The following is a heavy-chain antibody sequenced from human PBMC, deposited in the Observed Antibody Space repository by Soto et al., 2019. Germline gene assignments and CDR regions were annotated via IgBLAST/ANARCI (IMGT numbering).Heavy chain of an antibody. CDR2: INPNSGGT. CDR1: GYTFTGYY. J-gene: IGHJ3*02. V-gene: IGHV1-2*02. D-gene: IGHD2-2*01. Sequence: ASVKVSCKASGYTFTGYYMHWVRQAPGQGLGWMGWINPNSGGTNYAQKFQGRVTMTRDTSISTAYMELSRLRSDDTAVYYCAREKDXVVVPAAALDAFDIWGQGTMVTVSS. CDR3: AREKDXVVVPAAALDAFDI.